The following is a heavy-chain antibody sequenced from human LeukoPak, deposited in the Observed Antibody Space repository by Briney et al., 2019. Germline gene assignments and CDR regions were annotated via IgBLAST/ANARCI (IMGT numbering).Heavy chain of an antibody. J-gene: IGHJ5*02. Sequence: SDTLSLTCAVSGYSIRSSNCWGWIRQPPGKGLEWIGYFYYDGSIYYNPSLRSRVTMSVDTSKNQFSLRLNSVTAVDTAVYYCARKPDSRNWFDPWGQGTLVIVSS. D-gene: IGHD6-13*01. V-gene: IGHV4-28*05. CDR1: GYSIRSSNC. CDR3: ARKPDSRNWFDP. CDR2: FYYDGSI.